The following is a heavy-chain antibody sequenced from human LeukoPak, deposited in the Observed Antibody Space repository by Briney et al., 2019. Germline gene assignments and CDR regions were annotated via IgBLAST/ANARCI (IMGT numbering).Heavy chain of an antibody. J-gene: IGHJ5*02. V-gene: IGHV3-74*01. D-gene: IGHD3-10*01. CDR1: GFSSSDYW. CDR2: MNSDGTTT. Sequence: GGSLRLPCAASGFSSSDYWMHWVRHAPGKGLVWVSRMNSDGTTTNYADSVKGRFTISRDNAKNTLYLQMNSLRAEDTAVYYCARGRGPYGWFDPWGQGTLVTVSS. CDR3: ARGRGPYGWFDP.